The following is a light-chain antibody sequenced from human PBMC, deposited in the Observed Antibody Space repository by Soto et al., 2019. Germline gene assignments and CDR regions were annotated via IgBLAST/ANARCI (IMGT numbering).Light chain of an antibody. CDR1: NSDVGIYDF. CDR2: EVS. V-gene: IGLV2-14*01. J-gene: IGLJ1*01. CDR3: ISYTSPYVSYV. Sequence: QSVLTQPASVSGTPGQSITISCTGSNSDVGIYDFVSWYQHHPGRAPKLIVSEVSHRPSGVSNRFSGSKSGNTASPTISGLQSEDEADYYCISYTSPYVSYVFGNGTKLTV.